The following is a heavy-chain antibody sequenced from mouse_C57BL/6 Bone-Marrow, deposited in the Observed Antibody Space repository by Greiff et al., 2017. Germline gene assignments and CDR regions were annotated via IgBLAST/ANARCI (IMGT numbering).Heavy chain of an antibody. CDR1: GFTFSSYG. J-gene: IGHJ2*01. D-gene: IGHD1-1*01. CDR3: ARPLITTVGDD. CDR2: ISSGGSYT. Sequence: EVMLVESGGDLVKPGGSLKLSCAASGFTFSSYGLSWGRQTPDMRLAWVATISSGGSYTYYPDSVKGRFIISRDNAKNTLYLQMSSLKSEDTAMYYCARPLITTVGDDWGQGTTLTVSS. V-gene: IGHV5-6*02.